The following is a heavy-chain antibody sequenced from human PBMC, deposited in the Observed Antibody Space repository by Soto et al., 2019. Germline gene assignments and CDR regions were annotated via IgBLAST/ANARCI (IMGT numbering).Heavy chain of an antibody. D-gene: IGHD6-13*01. CDR1: GGTSTSYA. Sequence: QVQLVQSGAEVKKPGSSVRVSCKASGGTSTSYAISWVRQAPGQGLEWMGGIIPIFGTENYAQKFQGRVTITADESTSTAYMELSSLRSEDTAVYYCARDRIAGSKYYYGMDVWGQGTTVTVSS. V-gene: IGHV1-69*01. J-gene: IGHJ6*02. CDR3: ARDRIAGSKYYYGMDV. CDR2: IIPIFGTE.